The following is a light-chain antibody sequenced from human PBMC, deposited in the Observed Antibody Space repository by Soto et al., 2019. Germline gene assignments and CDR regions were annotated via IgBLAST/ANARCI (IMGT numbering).Light chain of an antibody. CDR2: DAS. J-gene: IGKJ1*01. CDR1: QSIKNW. Sequence: DIQMTQSPSTLSASVGDRVTITCRASQSIKNWLAWYQQKPGEAPRLLIYDASNLESGIPSRFSGSGSGTEFTLTISSLQPEDAATYYRQQYNTYLTGTFGQGTRWIS. CDR3: QQYNTYLTGT. V-gene: IGKV1-5*01.